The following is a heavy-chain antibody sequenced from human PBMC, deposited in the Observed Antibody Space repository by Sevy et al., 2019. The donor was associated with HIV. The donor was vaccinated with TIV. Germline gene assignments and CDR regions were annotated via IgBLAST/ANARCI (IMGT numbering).Heavy chain of an antibody. CDR2: IYYSGST. CDR3: ARVGDDFWCGYYPHHSYAFDI. J-gene: IGHJ3*02. Sequence: SETLSLTCTVSGGSISSYYWSWIRQPPGKGLEWIGYIYYSGSTNYNPSLKSRVTISVDTSKNQFSLKLSSVTAADTAVYYCARVGDDFWCGYYPHHSYAFDIWGQGTMVTVSS. D-gene: IGHD3-3*01. CDR1: GGSISSYY. V-gene: IGHV4-59*01.